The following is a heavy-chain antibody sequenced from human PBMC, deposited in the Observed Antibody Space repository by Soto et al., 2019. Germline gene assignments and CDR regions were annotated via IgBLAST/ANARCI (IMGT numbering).Heavy chain of an antibody. V-gene: IGHV1-69*02. D-gene: IGHD3-10*01. J-gene: IGHJ4*02. CDR3: ATSYGSGYRAFDY. CDR2: VNPILSMS. Sequence: QVQLVQSGAELKKPGSSVKVSCKASGDTFSFYTINWVRQAPGLGLEWMGRVNPILSMSNYAQKFRGRVTMTADKSTSTASMELRSLRPEDTAFYYCATSYGSGYRAFDYWGQGALVTVSS. CDR1: GDTFSFYT.